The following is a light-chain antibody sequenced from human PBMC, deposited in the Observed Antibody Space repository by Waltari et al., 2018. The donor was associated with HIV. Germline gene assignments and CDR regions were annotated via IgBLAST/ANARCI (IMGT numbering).Light chain of an antibody. CDR3: QKYDSAPLT. CDR1: QDISIY. CDR2: ATS. V-gene: IGKV1-27*01. J-gene: IGKJ4*01. Sequence: DIQMTQSPSSLSASVGDRVTVTCRASQDISIYLAWYQQRPGKLPKLLIYATSTLQSGVPARFSGSGSGTDFTLTIISLQPEDFATYYCQKYDSAPLTFGGGTKVEIK.